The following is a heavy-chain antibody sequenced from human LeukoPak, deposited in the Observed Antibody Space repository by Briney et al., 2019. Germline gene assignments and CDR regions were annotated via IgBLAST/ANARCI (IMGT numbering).Heavy chain of an antibody. CDR2: ISSSSSYI. CDR1: GFTFSSYS. CDR3: ARDSHYDYVWGSYRYFDY. D-gene: IGHD3-16*02. V-gene: IGHV3-21*01. Sequence: PGGSLRLSCAASGFTFSSYSMNWVRQAPGKGLEWVSSISSSSSYIYYADSVKGRFTISRDNAKNSLYLQMNSLRAEDTAVYYCARDSHYDYVWGSYRYFDYWGQGTLVTVSS. J-gene: IGHJ4*02.